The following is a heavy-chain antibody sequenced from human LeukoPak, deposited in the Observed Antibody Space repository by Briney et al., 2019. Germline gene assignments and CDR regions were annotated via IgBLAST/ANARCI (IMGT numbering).Heavy chain of an antibody. CDR1: GGSISSFY. CDR3: TRVHYSGSGLSSYFDY. Sequence: SETLPLTCTVSGGSISSFYWSWIRQPPGKGLEWIGFISYSGSTNYNPSLRGRVTISVDTSKNQFSLNLRTVTSADTAVYYCTRVHYSGSGLSSYFDYWGQGTLVTVSS. V-gene: IGHV4-59*13. CDR2: ISYSGST. J-gene: IGHJ4*02. D-gene: IGHD3-10*01.